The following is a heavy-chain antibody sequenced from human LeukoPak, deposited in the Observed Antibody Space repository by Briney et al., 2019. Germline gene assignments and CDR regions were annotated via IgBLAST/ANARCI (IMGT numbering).Heavy chain of an antibody. Sequence: SETLSLTCAVYGGPFSGYYWSWIRQPPGKGLEWIGEINHSGSTNYNPSLKSRVTISVDTSKNQFSLKLSSVTAADTAVCYCARGGAVAGFWFDPWGQGTLVTVSS. V-gene: IGHV4-34*01. D-gene: IGHD6-19*01. CDR1: GGPFSGYY. J-gene: IGHJ5*02. CDR2: INHSGST. CDR3: ARGGAVAGFWFDP.